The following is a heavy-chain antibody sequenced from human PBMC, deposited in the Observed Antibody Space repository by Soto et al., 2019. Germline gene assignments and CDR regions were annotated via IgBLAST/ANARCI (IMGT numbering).Heavy chain of an antibody. CDR1: GFTFSSYA. Sequence: GSLRLSCAASGFTFSSYAMHWVRQAPGKGLEWVAVIPYDGSNKYYADSVKGRFTISRDNSKNTLYLQMNSLRAEDTAGYYCAREGPNYDYVWGSYRYPIYFDYWGQGTLVTVSS. D-gene: IGHD3-16*02. CDR2: IPYDGSNK. J-gene: IGHJ4*02. CDR3: AREGPNYDYVWGSYRYPIYFDY. V-gene: IGHV3-30-3*01.